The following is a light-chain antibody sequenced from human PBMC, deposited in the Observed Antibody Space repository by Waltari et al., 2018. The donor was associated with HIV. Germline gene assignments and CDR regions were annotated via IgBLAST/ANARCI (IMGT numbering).Light chain of an antibody. V-gene: IGLV2-14*01. Sequence: HSALTQPASVSGSPGQSITISCTGPTSDFDTFDFVSWYPQSPGRAPKLIIFEVYFRPSGVSQRCAGCKSGDTASLTISALRAEDEADYFCSSYSARGFVAFGGGTKVTVL. CDR2: EVY. CDR3: SSYSARGFVA. J-gene: IGLJ3*02. CDR1: TSDFDTFDF.